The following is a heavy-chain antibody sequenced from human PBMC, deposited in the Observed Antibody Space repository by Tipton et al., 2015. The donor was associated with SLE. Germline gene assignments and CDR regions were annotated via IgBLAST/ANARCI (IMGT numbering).Heavy chain of an antibody. CDR2: IYYSGSI. CDR1: GGSISSYY. CDR3: ARGGIAARPRYFDY. V-gene: IGHV4-59*01. D-gene: IGHD6-6*01. J-gene: IGHJ4*02. Sequence: TLSLTCTVSGGSISSYYWSWIRQPPGKGLEWIGYIYYSGSINYNPSLKSRVTISVDTSKNQFSLKLSSVTAADTAVYYCARGGIAARPRYFDYWGQGTLVTVSS.